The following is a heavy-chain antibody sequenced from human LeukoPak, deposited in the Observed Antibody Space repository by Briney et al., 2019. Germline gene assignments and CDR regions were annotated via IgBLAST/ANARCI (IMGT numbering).Heavy chain of an antibody. J-gene: IGHJ4*02. D-gene: IGHD2/OR15-2a*01. CDR3: ARDGESNLDY. CDR2: ISTSTSYI. V-gene: IGHV3-21*01. Sequence: GGSLRLSCAASGFTFSSYSMNWVRRAPGKGRECVSSISTSTSYIYYADSVKGRFTISRDNAKNSFYLQMNSLRAGDTAVYHGARDGESNLDYWGQGTLVTVSS. CDR1: GFTFSSYS.